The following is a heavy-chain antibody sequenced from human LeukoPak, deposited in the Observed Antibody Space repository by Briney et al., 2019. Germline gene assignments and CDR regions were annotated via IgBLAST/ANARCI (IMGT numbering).Heavy chain of an antibody. J-gene: IGHJ4*02. V-gene: IGHV3-73*01. CDR2: IRSKANSYAT. CDR1: GFTFSGSA. D-gene: IGHD1-26*01. CDR3: TRLVGPFDY. Sequence: GGSLKLSCAASGFTFSGSAMHWVRQASGKGLEWVGRIRSKANSYATAYAASVKGRFTISRDDSKNTAYLHMNSLKTEDTAVYYCTRLVGPFDYWGQGTLVTVSS.